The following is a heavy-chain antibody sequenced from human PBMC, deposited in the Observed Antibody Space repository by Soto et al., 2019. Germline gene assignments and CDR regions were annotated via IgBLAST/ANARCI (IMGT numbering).Heavy chain of an antibody. D-gene: IGHD3-9*01. CDR3: ARGYYDILFSYYYYMDA. Sequence: SVKVSCKASGGTFSSYTISWVRQAPGQGLEWMGRIIPILGIANYAQKFQGRVTITADKSTSTAYMELSSLRSEDTVVYYCARGYYDILFSYYYYMDAWGKGTTVTVSS. V-gene: IGHV1-69*02. CDR1: GGTFSSYT. J-gene: IGHJ6*03. CDR2: IIPILGIA.